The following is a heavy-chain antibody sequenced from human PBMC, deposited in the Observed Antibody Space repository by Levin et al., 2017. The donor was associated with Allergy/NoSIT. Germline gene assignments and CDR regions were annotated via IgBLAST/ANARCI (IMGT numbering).Heavy chain of an antibody. V-gene: IGHV4-39*01. D-gene: IGHD3-16*01. J-gene: IGHJ6*03. CDR3: ARPLGRLSYYYMDV. Sequence: PSETLSLTCTVSGGSISSSSYYWGWIRQPPGKGLEWIGSIYYSGSTYYNPSLKSRVTISVDTSKNQFSLKLSSVTAADTAVYYCARPLGRLSYYYMDVWGKGTTVTVSS. CDR2: IYYSGST. CDR1: GGSISSSSYY.